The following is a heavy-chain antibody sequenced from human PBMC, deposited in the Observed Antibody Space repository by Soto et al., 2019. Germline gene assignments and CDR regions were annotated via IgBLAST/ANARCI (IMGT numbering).Heavy chain of an antibody. Sequence: GESLKICCKGSGYSFTSYWIGWARQMSGKGLEWMGIIYPGDSDTRYSPSFQGQVTISADKSISTAYLQWSSLKASDTAMYYCASNTKYYYDSSGYPVYHYYGMDVWGQGTTVTVSS. D-gene: IGHD3-22*01. J-gene: IGHJ6*02. V-gene: IGHV5-51*01. CDR2: IYPGDSDT. CDR1: GYSFTSYW. CDR3: ASNTKYYYDSSGYPVYHYYGMDV.